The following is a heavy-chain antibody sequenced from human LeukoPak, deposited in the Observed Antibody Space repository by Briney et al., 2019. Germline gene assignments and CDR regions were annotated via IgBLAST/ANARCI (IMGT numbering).Heavy chain of an antibody. J-gene: IGHJ4*02. Sequence: GGSLRLSCVASGFTFHTHEMNWVRQAPGKGLEWISHISAGLTATYYADSVQGRFTISRDNANNLVFLQMNNLGVDDTAVYYCATGSSYWGQGTPVTVSS. V-gene: IGHV3-48*03. CDR1: GFTFHTHE. CDR3: ATGSSY. D-gene: IGHD3-10*01. CDR2: ISAGLTAT.